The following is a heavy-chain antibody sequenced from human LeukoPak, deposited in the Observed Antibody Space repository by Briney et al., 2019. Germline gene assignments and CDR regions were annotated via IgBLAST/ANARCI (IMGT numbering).Heavy chain of an antibody. D-gene: IGHD5-24*01. Sequence: RSSETLSLTCTVSGGSISSGGYYWSWIRQPPGKGLEWIGYIYHSGSTYYNPSLKSRVTISVDRSKNQFSLKLSSVTAEDTAVYYCARDSQFIGPLYWGQETLVTVSS. CDR1: GGSISSGGYY. CDR3: ARDSQFIGPLY. CDR2: IYHSGST. J-gene: IGHJ4*02. V-gene: IGHV4-30-2*01.